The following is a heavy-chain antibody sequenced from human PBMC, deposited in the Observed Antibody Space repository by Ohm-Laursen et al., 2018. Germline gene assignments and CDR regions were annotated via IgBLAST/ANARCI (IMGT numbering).Heavy chain of an antibody. CDR2: IYYSGNT. CDR1: GGSISSYY. J-gene: IGHJ3*02. CDR3: AREGWGVACDI. V-gene: IGHV4-59*12. Sequence: SETLSLTCTVSGGSISSYYWSWIRQPPGKGLEWIGYIYYSGNTNYNPSLKSRVTISVDTSKKQFSLKLSSVTAADTAVYYCAREGWGVACDIWGQGTLVTVSS. D-gene: IGHD3-16*01.